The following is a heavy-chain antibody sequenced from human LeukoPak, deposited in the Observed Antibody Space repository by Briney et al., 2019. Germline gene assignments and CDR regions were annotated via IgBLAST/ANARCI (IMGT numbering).Heavy chain of an antibody. CDR1: GFTFSDHA. CDR2: VGIAADT. J-gene: IGHJ4*02. Sequence: GGSLRLSCAASGFTFSDHAMHWVRQATGKGLEWVSAVGIAADTFYPGSVKGRFTISRENAKNSLYLQMNSLRAEDTAVYYCAKDSDGYPPTQNLDYWGQGTLVTVSS. D-gene: IGHD5-18*01. V-gene: IGHV3-13*01. CDR3: AKDSDGYPPTQNLDY.